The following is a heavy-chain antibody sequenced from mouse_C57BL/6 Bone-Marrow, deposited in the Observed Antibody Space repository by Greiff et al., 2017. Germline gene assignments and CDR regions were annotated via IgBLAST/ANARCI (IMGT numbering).Heavy chain of an antibody. CDR3: ARFGFAY. V-gene: IGHV1-54*01. CDR1: GYAFTNYL. Sequence: QVQLKQSGAELVRPGTSVKVSCKASGYAFTNYLIEWVKQRPGQGLEWIGVINPGSGGTNYNEKFKGKATLTADKSSSTAYMQLSSLTSEASAVYFCARFGFAYWGQGTLVTVSA. J-gene: IGHJ3*01. CDR2: INPGSGGT.